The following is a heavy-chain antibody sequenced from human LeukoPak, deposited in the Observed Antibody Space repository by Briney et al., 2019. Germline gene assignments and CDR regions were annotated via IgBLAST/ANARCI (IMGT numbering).Heavy chain of an antibody. CDR3: ARAHTRDDYDFWSGYLRDYYYYMDV. Sequence: TSETLSLTCTVSGGSISSYYWSWIRQPPGKGLEWIGYIYYSGSTNYNPSLKSRVTISVDTSKNQFSLKLSSVTAADTAVYYCARAHTRDDYDFWSGYLRDYYYYMDVWGKGTTVTVSS. D-gene: IGHD3-3*01. CDR2: IYYSGST. V-gene: IGHV4-59*01. J-gene: IGHJ6*03. CDR1: GGSISSYY.